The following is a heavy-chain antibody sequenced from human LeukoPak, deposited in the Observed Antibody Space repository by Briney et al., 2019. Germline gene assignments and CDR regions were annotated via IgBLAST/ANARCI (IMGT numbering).Heavy chain of an antibody. CDR2: ISFSAGTT. V-gene: IGHV3-23*01. J-gene: IGHJ4*02. D-gene: IGHD2-21*02. CDR1: EITLSSYR. CDR3: AKISWDSGGDREKF. Sequence: GGSLRLSCAASEITLSSYRVSWVRQAPGKGLEWLSAISFSAGTTYYADPVKGRFTISRDNSKNTLYLQLSSLRAEDTVVYYCAKISWDSGGDREKFWGQGTLVTVSS.